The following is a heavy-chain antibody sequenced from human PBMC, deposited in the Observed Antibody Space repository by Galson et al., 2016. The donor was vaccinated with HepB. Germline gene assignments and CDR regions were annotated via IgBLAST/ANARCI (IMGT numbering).Heavy chain of an antibody. CDR1: GYPFTSYD. CDR2: MNPNSGDT. V-gene: IGHV1-8*01. Sequence: SVKVSCKVSGYPFTSYDINWVRQATGQGLEWMGWMNPNSGDTDYAQKFQGRVTMTRDTSISTAYMELTSLRSEDTAVYYCARVQGRGFIMLNFWGQGTLVTVS. CDR3: ARVQGRGFIMLNF. D-gene: IGHD3-10*01. J-gene: IGHJ1*01.